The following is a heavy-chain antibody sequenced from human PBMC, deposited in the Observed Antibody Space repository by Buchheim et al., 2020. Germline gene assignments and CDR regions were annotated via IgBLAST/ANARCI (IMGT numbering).Heavy chain of an antibody. J-gene: IGHJ3*02. CDR3: ARWRIVVAHGPLGPWWAFDI. Sequence: QVQLQESGPGLVKPSETLSLTCTVSGGSISSYYWSWIRQPAGKGLEWIGRIYTSGSTNYNPSLKSRVTMSVDTSKNQFYLKLSSVTATDTAVYYCARWRIVVAHGPLGPWWAFDIWGQGT. CDR1: GGSISSYY. CDR2: IYTSGST. D-gene: IGHD3-22*01. V-gene: IGHV4-4*07.